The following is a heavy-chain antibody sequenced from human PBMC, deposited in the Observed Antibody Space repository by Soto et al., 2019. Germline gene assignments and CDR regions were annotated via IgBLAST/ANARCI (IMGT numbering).Heavy chain of an antibody. D-gene: IGHD5-12*01. V-gene: IGHV1-69*06. CDR2: IIPIFGTA. CDR1: GGTFSSYA. Sequence: SVKVSCKASGGTFSSYAISWVRQAPGQGLEWMGGIIPIFGTANYAQKFQGRVTITADKSASTAYMELSSLRSEDTAVYYCARGTWLRNWFDPWGQGTLVTVSS. J-gene: IGHJ5*02. CDR3: ARGTWLRNWFDP.